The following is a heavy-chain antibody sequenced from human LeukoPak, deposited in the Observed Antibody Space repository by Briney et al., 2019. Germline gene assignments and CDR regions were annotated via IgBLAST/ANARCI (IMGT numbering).Heavy chain of an antibody. D-gene: IGHD4-11*01. CDR2: ISGSGGST. CDR3: ARDRSPTVTTGFYYYGMDV. Sequence: GGSLRLSCAASGFTFSSYAMSWVRQAPGKGPEWVSAISGSGGSTYYADSVKGRFTISRDNSKSTLYLQMNSLRSEDTAVYYCARDRSPTVTTGFYYYGMDVWGQGTTVTVSS. V-gene: IGHV3-23*01. J-gene: IGHJ6*02. CDR1: GFTFSSYA.